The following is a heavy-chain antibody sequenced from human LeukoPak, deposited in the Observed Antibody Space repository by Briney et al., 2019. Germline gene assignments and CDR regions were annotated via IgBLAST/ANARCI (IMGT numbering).Heavy chain of an antibody. CDR3: ARDTYDSSGYSFDY. J-gene: IGHJ4*02. D-gene: IGHD3-22*01. Sequence: PSETLSLTCTVSGASISSYYWSWIRQPPGEGLEWSGYIFYSGSTNYNPSLKSRVTISVDTSKNQFSLKLSSVTAADTAVYYCARDTYDSSGYSFDYWGQGTLVTVSS. V-gene: IGHV4-59*01. CDR1: GASISSYY. CDR2: IFYSGST.